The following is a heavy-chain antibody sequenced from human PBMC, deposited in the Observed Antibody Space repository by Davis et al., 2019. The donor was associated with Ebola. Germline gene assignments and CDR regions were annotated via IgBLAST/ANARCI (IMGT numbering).Heavy chain of an antibody. J-gene: IGHJ5*02. V-gene: IGHV4-39*01. CDR3: ARVGLSMDFDV. CDR2: IYYSGST. CDR1: GGSISSSSYY. Sequence: MPSETLSLTCTVSGGSISSSSYYWGWIRQPPGKGLEWIGSIYYSGSTYYNPSLKSRVTISVHTSKNQFSLKLSSVTATDTAIYYCARVGLSMDFDVWGQGVLVIVSS. D-gene: IGHD1-26*01.